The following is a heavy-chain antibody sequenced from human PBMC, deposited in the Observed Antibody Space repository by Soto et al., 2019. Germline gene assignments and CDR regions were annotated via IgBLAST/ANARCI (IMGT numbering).Heavy chain of an antibody. V-gene: IGHV1-3*01. J-gene: IGHJ2*01. CDR3: ARVAGYCSGGSCAHWYFDL. CDR1: GYTFTSYA. CDR2: INAGNGNT. D-gene: IGHD2-15*01. Sequence: QVPLVQSGAEVKKPGASVKVSCKASGYTFTSYAMHWVRQAPGQRLEWMGWINAGNGNTKYSQKFQGRVTITRDTSASTAYMELSSLRSEDTAVYYCARVAGYCSGGSCAHWYFDLWGRGTLVTVSS.